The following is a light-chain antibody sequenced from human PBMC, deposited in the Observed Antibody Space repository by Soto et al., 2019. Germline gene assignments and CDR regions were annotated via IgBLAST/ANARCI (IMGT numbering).Light chain of an antibody. Sequence: DIQITQSPSTLSASVGDRVTITCRASQSISTWLAWYQQKPGKAPKLLIYKTSTLESGVPSRFSGSGSGTEFTLTISSLQPDDFETDYCQHYNTYSQTFGQGTKVDIK. V-gene: IGKV1-5*03. CDR3: QHYNTYSQT. CDR1: QSISTW. J-gene: IGKJ1*01. CDR2: KTS.